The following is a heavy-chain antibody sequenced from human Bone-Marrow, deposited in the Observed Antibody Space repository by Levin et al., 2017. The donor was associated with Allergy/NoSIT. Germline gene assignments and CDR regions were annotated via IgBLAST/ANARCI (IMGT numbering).Heavy chain of an antibody. V-gene: IGHV4-61*02. CDR1: GGPISSGSYY. Sequence: SETLSLTCTVSGGPISSGSYYWSWIRQPAGKGLEWIGRIYSSGSTNYNPSLKSRVTISADTSKNQFSLKLSSVTAAATAVYYCAREGLLYYFDYWGQGTLITVSS. D-gene: IGHD2-15*01. J-gene: IGHJ4*02. CDR2: IYSSGST. CDR3: AREGLLYYFDY.